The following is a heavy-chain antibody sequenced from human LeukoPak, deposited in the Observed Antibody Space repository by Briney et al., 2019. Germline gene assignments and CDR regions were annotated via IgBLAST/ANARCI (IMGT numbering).Heavy chain of an antibody. CDR3: ARGTLYYDSSGYWGYFDY. Sequence: SGTLSLTCAVYGGSFSGYYWSWIRQPPGKGLEWIGEINHSGSTNYNPSLKSRVTISVDTSKNQFSLKLSSVTAADTAVYYCARGTLYYDSSGYWGYFDYWGQGTLVTVSS. CDR1: GGSFSGYY. CDR2: INHSGST. D-gene: IGHD3-22*01. J-gene: IGHJ4*02. V-gene: IGHV4-34*01.